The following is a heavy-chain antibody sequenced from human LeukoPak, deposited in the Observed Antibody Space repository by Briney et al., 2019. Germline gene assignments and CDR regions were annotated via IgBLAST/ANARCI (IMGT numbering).Heavy chain of an antibody. CDR3: ARADRAFDI. V-gene: IGHV4-59*01. J-gene: IGHJ3*02. Sequence: PSEALSLTCTVSGGSISSYYWSWIRQPPGKGLEWIGYIYYSGSTNYNPSLKSRVTISVDTSKNQFSLKLSSVTAADTAVYYCARADRAFDIWGQGTMVTVSS. CDR1: GGSISSYY. CDR2: IYYSGST.